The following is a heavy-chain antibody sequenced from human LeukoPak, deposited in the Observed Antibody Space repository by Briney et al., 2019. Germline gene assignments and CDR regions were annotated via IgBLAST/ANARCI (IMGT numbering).Heavy chain of an antibody. CDR3: AREDPQTRVPEGMDV. V-gene: IGHV4-39*07. CDR2: IYYSGST. J-gene: IGHJ6*02. CDR1: GGSISSSSYY. D-gene: IGHD4/OR15-4a*01. Sequence: PSETLSLTCTVSGGSISSSSYYWGWIRQPPGKGLEWIGSIYYSGSTYYNPSLKSRVTISVDTSKNQFSLQLRSVTAADSAVYYCAREDPQTRVPEGMDVWGQGTTVTVSS.